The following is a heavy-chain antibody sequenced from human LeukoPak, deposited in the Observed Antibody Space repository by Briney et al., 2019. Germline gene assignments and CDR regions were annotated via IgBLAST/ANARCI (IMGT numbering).Heavy chain of an antibody. D-gene: IGHD1-26*01. CDR2: INNDGSSA. V-gene: IGHV3-74*01. CDR3: ARHYDY. CDR1: GFTFSDYY. J-gene: IGHJ4*02. Sequence: GGSLRLSCVASGFTFSDYYMHWVRQAPGKGLVWVTRINNDGSSATYADSVKGRFTISRDNAKNTLYLQMDSLRAEDTAVYYCARHYDYWGQGTLVTVSS.